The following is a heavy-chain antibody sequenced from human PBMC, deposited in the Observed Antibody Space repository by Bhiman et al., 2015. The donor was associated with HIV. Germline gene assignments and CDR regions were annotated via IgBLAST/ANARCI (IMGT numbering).Heavy chain of an antibody. Sequence: QVQLVESGGGVVQPGRSLRLSCEASGFTFSSYGMHWVRQAPGKGLEWVAVIWYDGTNKYYADSVKGRFTISRDNSKNTLYLQMNSLRPEDTAIYYCARARQTTWGIFDYWGQGTLVAVSS. CDR2: IWYDGTNK. CDR1: GFTFSSYG. D-gene: IGHD1/OR15-1a*01. J-gene: IGHJ4*02. CDR3: ARARQTTWGIFDY. V-gene: IGHV3-33*01.